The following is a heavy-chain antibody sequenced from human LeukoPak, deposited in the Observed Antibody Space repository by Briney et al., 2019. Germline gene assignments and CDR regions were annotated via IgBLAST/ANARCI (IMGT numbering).Heavy chain of an antibody. CDR1: GFTFSSYA. D-gene: IGHD3-9*01. CDR3: ARDREVLRYFDWLSTGYYYGMDV. Sequence: PGGSLRLSCAASGFTFSSYAMHWVRQAPGKGLEWVAVISYDGSNKYYAGSVKGRFTISRDNSKNTLYLQMNSLRAEDTAVYYCARDREVLRYFDWLSTGYYYGMDVWGQGTTVTVSS. J-gene: IGHJ6*02. CDR2: ISYDGSNK. V-gene: IGHV3-30*04.